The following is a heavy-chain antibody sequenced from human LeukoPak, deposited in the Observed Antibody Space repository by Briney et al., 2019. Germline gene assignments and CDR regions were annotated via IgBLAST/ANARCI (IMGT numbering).Heavy chain of an antibody. CDR3: AKDDAWLQYGN. V-gene: IGHV3-23*01. Sequence: GGSLRLSCAASGFTYSSYAMSWVRQAPGKGLEWVSAISVSGGSTYYADSVKGRFTISRDNSKGTVYLQMNSLGPEDTAVYYCAKDDAWLQYGNWGRGTLVTVSS. CDR2: ISVSGGST. CDR1: GFTYSSYA. J-gene: IGHJ4*02. D-gene: IGHD5-24*01.